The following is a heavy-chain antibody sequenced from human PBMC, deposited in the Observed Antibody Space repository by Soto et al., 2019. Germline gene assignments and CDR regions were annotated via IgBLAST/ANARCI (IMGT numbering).Heavy chain of an antibody. D-gene: IGHD3-3*01. J-gene: IGHJ5*02. CDR2: IKSKTDGGTT. CDR1: GFTFSNAW. CDR3: TTHPTITIFGVVIIRNSFDP. V-gene: IGHV3-15*01. Sequence: GGSLRLSCAASGFTFSNAWMSWVRQAPGKGLEWVGRIKSKTDGGTTDYAAPVKGRFTISRDDSKNTLYLQMNSLKTEDTAVYYCTTHPTITIFGVVIIRNSFDPWGQGTLVTVSS.